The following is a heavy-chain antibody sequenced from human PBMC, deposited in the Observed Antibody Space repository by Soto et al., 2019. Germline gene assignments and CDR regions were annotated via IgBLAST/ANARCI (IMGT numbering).Heavy chain of an antibody. Sequence: EVQLVQSGAEVKKPGESLRISCKGSGYTFTTYWIGWVRQMPGKGLEWMGIIYPSHSDTRYSPSFQGQVTISADKSSSTAYLQWSSLMASDTAMYFCGRLYGTYFTSWGQGTLVTVSS. D-gene: IGHD2-2*02. CDR1: GYTFTTYW. CDR3: GRLYGTYFTS. V-gene: IGHV5-51*01. CDR2: IYPSHSDT. J-gene: IGHJ4*02.